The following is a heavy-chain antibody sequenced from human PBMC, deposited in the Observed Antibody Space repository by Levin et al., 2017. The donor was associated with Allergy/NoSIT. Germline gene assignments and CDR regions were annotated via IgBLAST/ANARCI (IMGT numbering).Heavy chain of an antibody. CDR3: ARESVGATDY. CDR1: GFTFSNYW. D-gene: IGHD1-26*01. J-gene: IGHJ4*02. V-gene: IGHV3-7*01. Sequence: GESLKISCAASGFTFSNYWMSWVRQAPGKGLEWVANINQDGIEKYYVDSVKGRFTISRDNANKSLYLQMNSLRDEDTAVYYCARESVGATDYWGQGTLVTVSS. CDR2: INQDGIEK.